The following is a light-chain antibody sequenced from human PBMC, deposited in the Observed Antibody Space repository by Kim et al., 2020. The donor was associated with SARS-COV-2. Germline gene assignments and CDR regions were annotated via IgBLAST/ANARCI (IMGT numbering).Light chain of an antibody. CDR3: QSYDSSLSGYV. J-gene: IGLJ1*01. Sequence: QGVTLPGTGSSCNIGAGYDVPWYRQLPETAPKLLIYGNSNRPSGVPDRFSGSKSGTSASLAITGLQAEDEADYYCQSYDSSLSGYVFGTGTKVTVL. CDR2: GNS. V-gene: IGLV1-40*01. CDR1: SCNIGAGYD.